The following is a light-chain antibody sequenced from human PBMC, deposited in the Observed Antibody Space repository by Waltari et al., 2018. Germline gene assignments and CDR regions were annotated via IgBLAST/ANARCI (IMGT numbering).Light chain of an antibody. CDR3: SSYTSSSTWV. Sequence: QSALTQPASVSGSPGQSLTISCTGTSRAGGGYNSVSWYQQHPGKAPKLMIYDVSKRPSGVSNRFSGSKSGNTASLTISGLQAEDEADYYCSSYTSSSTWVFGGGTKLTVL. J-gene: IGLJ3*02. CDR2: DVS. CDR1: SRAGGGYNS. V-gene: IGLV2-14*01.